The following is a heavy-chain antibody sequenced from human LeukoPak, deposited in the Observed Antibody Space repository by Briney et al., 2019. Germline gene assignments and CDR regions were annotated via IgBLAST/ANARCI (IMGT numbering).Heavy chain of an antibody. CDR2: IYYSGNT. V-gene: IGHV4-39*07. J-gene: IGHJ5*02. CDR1: GGSISGSDYY. D-gene: IGHD6-13*01. CDR3: ARDLGGIAKQFDP. Sequence: SEALSLTCTVSGGSISGSDYYWTWIRQPPGKGLEWIASIYYSGNTLYNPSLKSRVTMSVDTSKNQFSLKLSSVTAADTAVYYCARDLGGIAKQFDPWGQGTLVTVSS.